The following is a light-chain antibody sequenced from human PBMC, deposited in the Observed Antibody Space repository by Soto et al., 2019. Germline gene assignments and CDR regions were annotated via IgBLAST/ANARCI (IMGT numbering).Light chain of an antibody. Sequence: EIVLAQSPGTLSLSPGESATLSCRASQSVSSSFLAWYQQKAGQAPRLLIYGASRRATGIPDRFSGSGSGTDFTLTIRRLEPEDFAVYYCEQYVSAPLAFGQGTKVEI. CDR2: GAS. J-gene: IGKJ1*01. V-gene: IGKV3-20*01. CDR1: QSVSSSF. CDR3: EQYVSAPLA.